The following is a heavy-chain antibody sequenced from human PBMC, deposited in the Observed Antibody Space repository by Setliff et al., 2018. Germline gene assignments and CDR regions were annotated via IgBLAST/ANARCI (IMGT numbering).Heavy chain of an antibody. D-gene: IGHD3-22*01. Sequence: ASVKVSCKASGYTFISYGISWVRQAPGQGLEWMGWISAYNGNTNYAQKLQGRVTMTTDTSTSTAYMELRSLRSDDTAVYYCATELAYRSGYYVAETLDYWGQGTLVTVSS. CDR2: ISAYNGNT. CDR3: ATELAYRSGYYVAETLDY. J-gene: IGHJ4*02. CDR1: GYTFISYG. V-gene: IGHV1-18*01.